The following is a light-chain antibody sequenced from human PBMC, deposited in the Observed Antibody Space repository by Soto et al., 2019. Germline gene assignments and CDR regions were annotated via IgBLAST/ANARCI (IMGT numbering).Light chain of an antibody. Sequence: DIQMTQSPSTLSASVGDRVTITCRASQSISKHFAWYQQKPGKATKFLIYAASNLQSGVPSRVSGSGSGTDFTLTVNSLQPEDFATYYCQQGNTSAITFGQGTRLEIK. V-gene: IGKV1-39*01. J-gene: IGKJ5*01. CDR3: QQGNTSAIT. CDR2: AAS. CDR1: QSISKH.